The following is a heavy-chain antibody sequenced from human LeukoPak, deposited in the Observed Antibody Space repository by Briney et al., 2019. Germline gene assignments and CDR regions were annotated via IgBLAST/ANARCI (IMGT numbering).Heavy chain of an antibody. CDR3: AGDYEGNLAFDI. CDR2: ISSSSTYI. V-gene: IGHV3-21*01. J-gene: IGHJ3*02. Sequence: GESLKISCAASGFTFSSYTMNWVRQAPGKGLEWVSSISSSSTYIYYADSLEGRFTISRDNVRNSLYLQMNSLRAEDTAVYYCAGDYEGNLAFDIWGQGTMVTVSS. D-gene: IGHD4-23*01. CDR1: GFTFSSYT.